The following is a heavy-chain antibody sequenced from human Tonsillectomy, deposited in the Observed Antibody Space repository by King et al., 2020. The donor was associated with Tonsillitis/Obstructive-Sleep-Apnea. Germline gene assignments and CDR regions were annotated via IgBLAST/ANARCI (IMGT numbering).Heavy chain of an antibody. CDR3: ARGYYDYMGVLFDY. CDR2: INHSGIT. V-gene: IGHV4-34*01. CDR1: GGSFSDYY. D-gene: IGHD3-16*01. J-gene: IGHJ4*02. Sequence: VQLQQWGAGLLKPSETLSLTCAVYGGSFSDYYWSWIRQPPGKGLEWIGEINHSGITNYNPSLKSRFSISLDTSKNQFSLKLTSVTAADTAVYYCARGYYDYMGVLFDYWGQGTLVTVSS.